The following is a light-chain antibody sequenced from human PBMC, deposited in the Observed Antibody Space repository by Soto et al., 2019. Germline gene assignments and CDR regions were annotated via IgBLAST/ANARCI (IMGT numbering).Light chain of an antibody. CDR3: QQYNTFSLWT. CDR1: QSISSY. J-gene: IGKJ1*01. CDR2: AAS. Sequence: DNQMTQSPSSLFASVGDRVNITCLAIQSISSYLNCYQQKPGKVPKLLIYAASSLQCGVPSSFSGSGSGTEFTLIISSLQHDDFATYYCQQYNTFSLWTFGQGTKVDI. V-gene: IGKV1-39*01.